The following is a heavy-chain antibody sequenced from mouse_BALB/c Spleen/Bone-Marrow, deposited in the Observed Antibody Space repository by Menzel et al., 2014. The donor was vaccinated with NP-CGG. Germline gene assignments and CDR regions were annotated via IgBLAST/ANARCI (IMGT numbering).Heavy chain of an antibody. J-gene: IGHJ2*01. Sequence: EVHLVESGGGLVQPGGSLKLSCAASGFDFSRYWMNWVRQAPGKGLEWIGEINPDSSAIIYTPSLKDKFIISRDNAKNTLFLQMSEVRSEDTALYYCARPYYRYLYFDYWGQGTTLTVSS. V-gene: IGHV4-1*02. CDR3: ARPYYRYLYFDY. D-gene: IGHD2-14*01. CDR2: INPDSSAI. CDR1: GFDFSRYW.